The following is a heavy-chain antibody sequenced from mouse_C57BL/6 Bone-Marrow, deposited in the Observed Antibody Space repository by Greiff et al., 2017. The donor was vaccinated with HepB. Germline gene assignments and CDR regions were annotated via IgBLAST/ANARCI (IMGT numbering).Heavy chain of an antibody. CDR1: GFTFSDYY. CDR3: ARRYGSFFMDY. CDR2: ISNGGGST. Sequence: EVKLQESGGGLVQPGGSLKLSCAASGFTFSDYYMYWVRQTPEKRLEWVAYISNGGGSTYYPDTVKGRFTISRDNAKNTLYLQMSRLKSEDTAMYYCARRYGSFFMDYWGQGTSVTVSS. D-gene: IGHD1-1*01. J-gene: IGHJ4*01. V-gene: IGHV5-12*01.